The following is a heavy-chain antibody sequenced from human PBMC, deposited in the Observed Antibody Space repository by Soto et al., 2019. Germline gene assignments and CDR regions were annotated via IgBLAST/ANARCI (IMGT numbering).Heavy chain of an antibody. Sequence: GASVKVSCKASGYTFTGYYMHWVRQAPGQGLEWMGWINPNSGGTNYAQKFQGWVTMTRDTSISTAYMELSRLRSDDTAVYYCARGSPLIRYFDWSQGDAFDIWGQGTMVTVSS. V-gene: IGHV1-2*04. CDR2: INPNSGGT. CDR1: GYTFTGYY. D-gene: IGHD3-9*01. CDR3: ARGSPLIRYFDWSQGDAFDI. J-gene: IGHJ3*02.